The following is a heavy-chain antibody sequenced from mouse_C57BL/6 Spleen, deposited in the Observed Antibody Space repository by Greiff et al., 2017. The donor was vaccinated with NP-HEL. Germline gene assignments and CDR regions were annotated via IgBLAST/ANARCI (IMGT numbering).Heavy chain of an antibody. CDR2: INPSTGGT. CDR3: ARWTTVVAFDY. D-gene: IGHD1-1*01. J-gene: IGHJ2*01. Sequence: EVQLQQSGPELVKPGASVKISCKASGYSFTGYYMNWVKQSPEKSLEWIGEINPSTGGTTYNQKFKAKATLTVDKSSSTAYMQLKSLTSEDSAVYYCARWTTVVAFDYWGQGTTLTVSS. V-gene: IGHV1-42*01. CDR1: GYSFTGYY.